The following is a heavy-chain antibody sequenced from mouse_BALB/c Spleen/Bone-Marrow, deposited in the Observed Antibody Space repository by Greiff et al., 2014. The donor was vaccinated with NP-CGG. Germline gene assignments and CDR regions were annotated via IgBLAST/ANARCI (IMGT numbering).Heavy chain of an antibody. CDR3: AIYYYGSSGFAY. CDR2: IDPANGNT. V-gene: IGHV14-3*02. D-gene: IGHD1-1*01. J-gene: IGHJ3*01. Sequence: EVQLQQSGAELVKPGASVKLSCTASGFNIKDTYMHWVKQRPEQGLEWIGRIDPANGNTKYDPKFQGKATITADPSSNTAYLQLSSLTSEDTAVYYCAIYYYGSSGFAYWGQGTLATVSA. CDR1: GFNIKDTY.